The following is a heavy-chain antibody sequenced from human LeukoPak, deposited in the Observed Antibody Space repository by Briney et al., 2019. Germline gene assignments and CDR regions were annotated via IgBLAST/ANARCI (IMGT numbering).Heavy chain of an antibody. CDR3: ARGHSELDY. Sequence: SQTLSLTCAISGDSVSSNNAAWNWIRQSPSRGLEWLGRTYYRSKWNSDYAISLKSRIVINPDTPKNQFSLHLNSVTPDDTAVYYCARGHSELDYWGQGTLVIVSS. V-gene: IGHV6-1*01. CDR1: GDSVSSNNAA. D-gene: IGHD1-26*01. J-gene: IGHJ4*02. CDR2: TYYRSKWNS.